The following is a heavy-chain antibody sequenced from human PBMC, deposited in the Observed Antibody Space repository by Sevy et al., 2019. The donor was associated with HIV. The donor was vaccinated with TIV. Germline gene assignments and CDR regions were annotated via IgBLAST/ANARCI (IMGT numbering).Heavy chain of an antibody. D-gene: IGHD5-18*01. Sequence: SETLSLTCTVSGGSISSYYWNWIRQAPGKGLEWIGYIYYSGATNYNPSLKTRATISVDTSNNQFSLVLTSVTAAYTAVYFCARGIYSNGYWREFDYWGQGTLVTVSS. CDR3: ARGIYSNGYWREFDY. J-gene: IGHJ4*02. V-gene: IGHV4-59*01. CDR2: IYYSGAT. CDR1: GGSISSYY.